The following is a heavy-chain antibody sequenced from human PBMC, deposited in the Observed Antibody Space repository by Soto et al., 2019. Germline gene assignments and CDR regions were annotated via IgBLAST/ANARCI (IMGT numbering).Heavy chain of an antibody. V-gene: IGHV4-4*07. CDR1: GGSISVYY. CDR2: IYTSGTT. CDR3: ARAAYNYGPFDF. Sequence: SETLSLTCTVSGGSISVYYLSWIRQPAGKGLEWVGHIYTSGTTNYNPSLKSRVSMSRDTSQNQFSLKLNYVTAADTAVYYCARAAYNYGPFDFWCQGTLVTVYS. D-gene: IGHD5-18*01. J-gene: IGHJ4*02.